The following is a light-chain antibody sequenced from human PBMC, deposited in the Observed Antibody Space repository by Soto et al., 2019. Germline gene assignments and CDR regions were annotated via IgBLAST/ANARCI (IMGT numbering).Light chain of an antibody. V-gene: IGKV3-20*01. CDR3: QQYEISPPIT. CDR1: PSVTNY. CDR2: GAS. Sequence: EIALTQSPATLSLSPGERATLSCRASPSVTNYLAWYQQKPGQAPRLLIYGASRRATDIPDRFSGSGSGTDFTLTITRLEPEDFAMYYCQQYEISPPITFGQGTRLEIK. J-gene: IGKJ5*01.